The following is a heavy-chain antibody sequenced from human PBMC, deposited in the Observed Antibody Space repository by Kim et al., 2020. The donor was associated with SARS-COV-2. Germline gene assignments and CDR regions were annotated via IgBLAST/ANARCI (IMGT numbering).Heavy chain of an antibody. D-gene: IGHD6-6*01. CDR1: GGSLSSDNYY. J-gene: IGHJ6*01. V-gene: IGHV4-31*03. CDR3: ASSGSSSSHYYYAMDV. Sequence: SETLSLTCSVSGGSLSSDNYYWSWIRQQPGEGLEWIGYTYYSVRTYYNPSLKSRVTISVDTSKNQFSLRLTSVTAADTAVYYCASSGSSSSHYYYAMDV. CDR2: TYYSVRT.